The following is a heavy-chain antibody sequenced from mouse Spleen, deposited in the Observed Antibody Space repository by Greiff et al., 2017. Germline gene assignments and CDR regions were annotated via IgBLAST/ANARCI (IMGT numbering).Heavy chain of an antibody. CDR1: GFTFSDYY. V-gene: IGHV5-16*01. CDR2: INYDGSST. Sequence: EVMLVESEGGLVQPGSSMKLSCTASGFTFSDYYMAWVRQVPEKGLEWVANINYDGSSTYYLDSLKSRFIISRDNAKNILYLQMSSLKSEDTATYYCARGEEDYFDYWGRGTTLTVSS. J-gene: IGHJ2*01. CDR3: ARGEEDYFDY.